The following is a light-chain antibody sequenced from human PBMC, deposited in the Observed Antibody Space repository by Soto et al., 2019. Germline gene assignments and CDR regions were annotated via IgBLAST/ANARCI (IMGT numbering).Light chain of an antibody. CDR1: QSVKTF. V-gene: IGKV3-11*01. J-gene: IGKJ5*01. Sequence: EIVLTQSPATLSLSPGERATLSCRASQSVKTFLLWYQHRPGQAPRVLIYDASHRATGIPARFGGSGSGKDFTLTISSLEPEDAGIYYCRQRSHWPPITFGQGTRLEV. CDR3: RQRSHWPPIT. CDR2: DAS.